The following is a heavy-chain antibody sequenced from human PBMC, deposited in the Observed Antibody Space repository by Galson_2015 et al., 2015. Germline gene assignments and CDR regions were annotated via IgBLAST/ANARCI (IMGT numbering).Heavy chain of an antibody. D-gene: IGHD1-26*01. CDR2: ITNSGGST. V-gene: IGHV3-23*01. CDR3: AKDRMGASNY. J-gene: IGHJ4*02. Sequence: SLRLSCAASGFTFSSYVMTWVRQAPGKGLEWLSSITNSGGSTFYADSVKGRFTISRDNSMNTLYLQMNFLRAEATALYYCAKDRMGASNYWGLGTLVTVSS. CDR1: GFTFSSYV.